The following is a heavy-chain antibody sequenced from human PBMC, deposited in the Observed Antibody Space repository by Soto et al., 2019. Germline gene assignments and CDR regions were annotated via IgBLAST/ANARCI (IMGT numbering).Heavy chain of an antibody. V-gene: IGHV4-59*12. CDR1: GGSISSYD. CDR2: IYYSGST. D-gene: IGHD3-22*01. CDR3: ARSPDSSGYYPRWYYYGMDV. Sequence: SETRCLSCTGSGGSISSYDWSWIRQPPGKGLEWIGYIYYSGSTNYNPSLKSRVTISVDKSKNQFSLKLSSVTAADTAVYYCARSPDSSGYYPRWYYYGMDVWGHGTTVTVS. J-gene: IGHJ6*02.